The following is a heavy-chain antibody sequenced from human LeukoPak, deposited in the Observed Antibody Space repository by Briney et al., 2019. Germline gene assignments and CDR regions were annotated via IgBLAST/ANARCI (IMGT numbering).Heavy chain of an antibody. CDR3: ARPSFSTSSGNPSDY. CDR2: TRNKANSYTT. CDR1: GFTFSDHY. J-gene: IGHJ4*02. Sequence: GGSLRLSCAASGFTFSDHYMDWVRQAPGKGLEWVGRTRNKANSYTTEYAAFVKGRFTISRDDSKNSLYLQMNSLKTEDTAVYYCARPSFSTSSGNPSDYWGQGTLATVSS. D-gene: IGHD3-10*01. V-gene: IGHV3-72*01.